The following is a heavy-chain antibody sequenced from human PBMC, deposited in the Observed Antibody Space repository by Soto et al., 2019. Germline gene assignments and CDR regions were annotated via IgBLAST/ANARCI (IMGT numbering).Heavy chain of an antibody. CDR3: ARIGGYYDSSGYYYADFDY. V-gene: IGHV4-4*02. Sequence: SETLSLTCAVSGGSIISSNWWSFVRQPPGKGLEWIGEIYHSGSTNYNPSLKSRVTISVDKSKNQFSLKLSSVTAADTAVYYCARIGGYYDSSGYYYADFDYWGQGTLVTVSS. J-gene: IGHJ4*02. CDR1: GGSIISSNW. D-gene: IGHD3-22*01. CDR2: IYHSGST.